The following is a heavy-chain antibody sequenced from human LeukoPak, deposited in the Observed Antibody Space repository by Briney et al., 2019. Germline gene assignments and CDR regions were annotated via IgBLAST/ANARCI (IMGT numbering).Heavy chain of an antibody. CDR3: ARVFATIAAAGTVYYFDY. CDR1: GYSMSSGYY. Sequence: SGTLSLTCTVSGYSMSSGYYWGWIRQPRGKGLEWIGSIYHSGSTYYNPSLKSRVTISVDTSKNQFSLKLSSVTAADTAVYYCARVFATIAAAGTVYYFDYWGQGTLVTVSS. CDR2: IYHSGST. J-gene: IGHJ4*02. V-gene: IGHV4-38-2*02. D-gene: IGHD6-13*01.